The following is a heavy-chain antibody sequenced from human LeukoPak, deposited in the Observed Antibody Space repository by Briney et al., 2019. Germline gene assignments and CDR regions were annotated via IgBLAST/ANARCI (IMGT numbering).Heavy chain of an antibody. Sequence: SVKASCKASGGTFSSYAISWVRQAPGQGLEWMGGIIPIFGTANYAQKFQGRVTITADESTSTAYMELSSLRSEDTAVYYCASSWGYYDILTGPYYYGMDVWGQGTTVTVSS. CDR1: GGTFSSYA. CDR3: ASSWGYYDILTGPYYYGMDV. J-gene: IGHJ6*02. D-gene: IGHD3-9*01. V-gene: IGHV1-69*13. CDR2: IIPIFGTA.